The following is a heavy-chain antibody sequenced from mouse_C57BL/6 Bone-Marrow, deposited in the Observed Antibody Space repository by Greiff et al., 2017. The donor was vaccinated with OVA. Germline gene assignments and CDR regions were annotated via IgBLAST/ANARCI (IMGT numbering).Heavy chain of an antibody. D-gene: IGHD1-1*01. CDR3: ARWGNYYGTPFAY. Sequence: VQLQQPGAELVMPGASVKLSCKASGYTFTSYWMHWVKQRPGQGLEWIGEIDPSDSYTNYNQKFKGKSTLTLDKSSSTAYMQLSSLTSEDSAVYYCARWGNYYGTPFAYWGQGTLVTVSA. CDR1: GYTFTSYW. J-gene: IGHJ3*01. CDR2: IDPSDSYT. V-gene: IGHV1-69*01.